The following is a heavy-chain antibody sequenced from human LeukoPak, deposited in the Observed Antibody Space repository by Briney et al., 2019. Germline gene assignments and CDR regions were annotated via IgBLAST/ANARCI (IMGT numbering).Heavy chain of an antibody. Sequence: ASVKVSCKASGYTFTSYDINWVRQATGQGLEWMGWMNPNSGNTGYAQKFQGRVTITRNTSISTAYMELSSLRSEDTAVYYCARATSGYYDYFDYWGQGTLVTVSS. CDR2: MNPNSGNT. D-gene: IGHD3-22*01. V-gene: IGHV1-8*03. CDR1: GYTFTSYD. CDR3: ARATSGYYDYFDY. J-gene: IGHJ4*02.